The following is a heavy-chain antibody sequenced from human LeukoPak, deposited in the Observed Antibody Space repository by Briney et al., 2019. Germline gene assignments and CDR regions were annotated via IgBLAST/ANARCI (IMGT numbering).Heavy chain of an antibody. CDR1: GFTFSSYE. CDR3: ASSDFWSGYEGYFDY. J-gene: IGHJ4*02. CDR2: ISSSDSTI. Sequence: GGSLRLSYAASGFTFSSYEMNWVRQAPGKGLEWVSYISSSDSTIYYADSVKGRFTISRDNAKNSLYLQMNSLRAEDTAVYYCASSDFWSGYEGYFDYWGQGTLVTVSS. V-gene: IGHV3-48*03. D-gene: IGHD3-3*01.